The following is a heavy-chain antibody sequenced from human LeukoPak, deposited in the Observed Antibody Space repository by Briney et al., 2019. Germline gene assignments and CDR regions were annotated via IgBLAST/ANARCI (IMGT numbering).Heavy chain of an antibody. J-gene: IGHJ6*02. CDR3: ARTTREGYYYGMDV. D-gene: IGHD4-17*01. CDR2: IWYDGSNK. Sequence: PGGSLRLSCAASGFTFSSYAMHWVRQAPGKGLEGVAVIWYDGSNKYYADSVKGRFTISRDNSKNTLYLQMNSLRAEDTAVYYCARTTREGYYYGMDVWGQGTTVTVSS. CDR1: GFTFSSYA. V-gene: IGHV3-33*08.